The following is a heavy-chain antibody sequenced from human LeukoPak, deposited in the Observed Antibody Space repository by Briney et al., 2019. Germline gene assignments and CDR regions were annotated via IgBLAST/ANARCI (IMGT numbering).Heavy chain of an antibody. Sequence: PGGSLRLSCAASGFTFSSYSMNWVRQAPGKGLGWVSYISSSSSTIYYADSVKGRFTISRDNAKNTLYLQMNSLRAEDTAVYYCARGDRVSSSWTPNWFDPWGQGTLVTVSS. CDR2: ISSSSSTI. V-gene: IGHV3-48*04. CDR3: ARGDRVSSSWTPNWFDP. D-gene: IGHD6-13*01. J-gene: IGHJ5*02. CDR1: GFTFSSYS.